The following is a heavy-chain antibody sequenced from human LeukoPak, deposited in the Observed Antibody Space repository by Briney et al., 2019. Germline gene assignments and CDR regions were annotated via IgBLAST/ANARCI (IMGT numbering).Heavy chain of an antibody. CDR3: ARGLGYSSGWYLGY. CDR1: GGSFSGYY. J-gene: IGHJ4*02. D-gene: IGHD6-19*01. Sequence: SETLSLTCAVYGGSFSGYYWSWIRQPPGKGLEWIGEINHSGSTNYNPSLKSRVTISVDTSKNQFSLKLSSVTAADTAVYYCARGLGYSSGWYLGYWGQGTLVTVSS. CDR2: INHSGST. V-gene: IGHV4-34*01.